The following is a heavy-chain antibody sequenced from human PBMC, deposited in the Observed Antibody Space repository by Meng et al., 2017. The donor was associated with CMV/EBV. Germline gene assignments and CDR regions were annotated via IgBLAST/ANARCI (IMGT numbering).Heavy chain of an antibody. D-gene: IGHD2-2*01. CDR2: ISSSSSYI. CDR3: ARDRDCSSTSCYGVGMDV. Sequence: GGSLRLSCAASGFTFSSYSMNWVRQAPGKGLEWVSSISSSSSYIYYADSVKGRFTISRDNAKNSLYLQMNSLRAEDTAVYYCARDRDCSSTSCYGVGMDVWGQGTTVTVSS. J-gene: IGHJ6*02. V-gene: IGHV3-21*01. CDR1: GFTFSSYS.